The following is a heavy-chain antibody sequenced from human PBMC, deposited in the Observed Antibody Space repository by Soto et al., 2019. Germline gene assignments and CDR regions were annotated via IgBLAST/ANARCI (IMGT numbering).Heavy chain of an antibody. J-gene: IGHJ4*02. CDR3: AKDAPGSGWRSDH. V-gene: IGHV3-11*01. Sequence: GGSLRLSCTDSGFPFSDAYMIWRRHAPGKGLDWISYITLSGNTSYYSDSLKGRLTIYRDNANKSLYLQMSRIRAEDTAVYYCAKDAPGSGWRSDHWSQGT. D-gene: IGHD3-22*01. CDR1: GFPFSDAY. CDR2: ITLSGNTS.